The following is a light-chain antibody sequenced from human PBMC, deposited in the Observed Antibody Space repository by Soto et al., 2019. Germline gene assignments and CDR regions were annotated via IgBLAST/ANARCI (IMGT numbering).Light chain of an antibody. Sequence: EIVLTQSPGTLSLSPRERATLSCRASQTVSNSYLAWYQQKPGQAPRLLIYGASSRATDIPDRFSGSGSGTDFTLTISRLEPGDFAVYYCQQYGSSPFTFGPGTKVDIK. CDR1: QTVSNSY. CDR3: QQYGSSPFT. CDR2: GAS. J-gene: IGKJ3*01. V-gene: IGKV3-20*01.